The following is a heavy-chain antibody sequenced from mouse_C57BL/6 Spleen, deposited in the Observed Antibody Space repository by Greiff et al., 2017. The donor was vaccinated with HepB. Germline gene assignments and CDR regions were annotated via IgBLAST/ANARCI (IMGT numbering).Heavy chain of an antibody. CDR2: ISYDGSN. CDR1: GYSITSGYY. V-gene: IGHV3-6*01. J-gene: IGHJ2*01. D-gene: IGHD6-1*01. CDR3: AREASRQYYFDY. Sequence: DVKLQESGPGLVKPSQSLSLTCSVTGYSITSGYYWNWIRQFPGNKLEWMGYISYDGSNNYNPSLKNRISITRDTSKNQFFLKLNSVTTEDTATYYCAREASRQYYFDYWGQGTTLTVSS.